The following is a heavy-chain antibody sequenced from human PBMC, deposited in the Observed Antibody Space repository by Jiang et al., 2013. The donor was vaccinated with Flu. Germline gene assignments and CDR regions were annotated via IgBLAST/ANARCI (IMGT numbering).Heavy chain of an antibody. V-gene: IGHV3-23*01. D-gene: IGHD2-15*01. J-gene: IGHJ1*01. CDR2: ISGSGGGT. Sequence: QLLESGGGLVQPGGSLRLSCAASGFTFRSYAMSWVRRAPGKGLEWVSSISGSGGGTPYADSVKGRFTISRDNSKNTLYLQMNSLRAEDTAVYYCAISEEYCSGGSCYATEYFQHWGQGTLVTVSS. CDR1: GFTFRSYA. CDR3: AISEEYCSGGSCYATEYFQH.